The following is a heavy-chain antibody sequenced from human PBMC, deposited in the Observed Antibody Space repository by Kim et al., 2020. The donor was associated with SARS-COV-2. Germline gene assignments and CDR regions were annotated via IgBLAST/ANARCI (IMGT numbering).Heavy chain of an antibody. J-gene: IGHJ4*02. V-gene: IGHV3-73*01. CDR3: TSGSVVGQGANY. D-gene: IGHD1-26*01. Sequence: AYGASVNGRFTISRDDSKNTAYLQMNSLKTEDTAVYYCTSGSVVGQGANYWGQGTLVTVSS.